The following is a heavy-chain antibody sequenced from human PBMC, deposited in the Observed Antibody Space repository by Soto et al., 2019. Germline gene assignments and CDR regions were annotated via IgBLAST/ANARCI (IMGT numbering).Heavy chain of an antibody. D-gene: IGHD3-9*01. CDR1: GYTFTSYG. J-gene: IGHJ4*02. Sequence: ASVKVSCKASGYTFTSYGISWVRQAPGQGLEWMGWISAYNGNTDYAQKLQGRVTMTTDTSTSTAYMELRSLRSDDTAVYYCARTSRREYYDILTRYYGGLGYFDYWGQGTMVTVYS. V-gene: IGHV1-18*01. CDR3: ARTSRREYYDILTRYYGGLGYFDY. CDR2: ISAYNGNT.